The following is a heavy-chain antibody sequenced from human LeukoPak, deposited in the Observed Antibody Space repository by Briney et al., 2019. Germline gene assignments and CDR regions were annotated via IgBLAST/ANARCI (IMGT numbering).Heavy chain of an antibody. CDR3: ARSNQADDY. Sequence: GGSLRLSCAASGFTFSSYAMSWVCQAPGKGLEWVSAISGSGGSTYYADSVKGRFTISRDNAKNTLYLQMDSLRAEDTGVYYCARSNQADDYWGQGTLVTVSS. D-gene: IGHD1-14*01. CDR1: GFTFSSYA. CDR2: ISGSGGST. J-gene: IGHJ4*02. V-gene: IGHV3-23*01.